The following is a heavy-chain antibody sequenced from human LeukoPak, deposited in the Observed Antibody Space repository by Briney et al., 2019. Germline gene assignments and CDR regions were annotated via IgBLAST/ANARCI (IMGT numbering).Heavy chain of an antibody. D-gene: IGHD3-10*01. CDR3: ARLSAMLRGPEPIYYFDY. Sequence: GGSLRLSCAASGFFFDDYAMHWVRQAPGKGLEWVSVISWDDGGSYYADSVKGRFTISRDNSKNSLYLQMNSLRAEDTAMYYCARLSAMLRGPEPIYYFDYWGQGTLVTVSS. J-gene: IGHJ4*01. CDR1: GFFFDDYA. V-gene: IGHV3-43D*03. CDR2: ISWDDGGS.